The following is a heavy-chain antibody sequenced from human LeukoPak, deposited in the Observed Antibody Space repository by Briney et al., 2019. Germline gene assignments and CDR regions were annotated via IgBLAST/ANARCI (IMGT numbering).Heavy chain of an antibody. Sequence: SETLSLTCTVSGGSISSSSYYWGWIRQPPGKGLEWIGSIYYSGSTYYKPSLKSRVTISVDTSKNQFSLKLGSVTAADTAVYYCARQLTISSSDFDYWGQGTLVTVSS. CDR3: ARQLTISSSDFDY. CDR1: GGSISSSSYY. V-gene: IGHV4-39*01. CDR2: IYYSGST. D-gene: IGHD3-9*01. J-gene: IGHJ4*02.